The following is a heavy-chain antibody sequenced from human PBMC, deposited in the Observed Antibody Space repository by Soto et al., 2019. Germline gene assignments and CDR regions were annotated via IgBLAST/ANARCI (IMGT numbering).Heavy chain of an antibody. J-gene: IGHJ5*02. D-gene: IGHD6-13*01. Sequence: PSETLSLTCAVSGGSISSSNWWSWVRQPPGKGLEWIGEIYHSGSTNYNPSLKSRVTISVDKSMNQFSLKLSSVTAADTAVYYCARGTAAAGTEWFDPWGQGTLVTVSS. CDR3: ARGTAAAGTEWFDP. CDR2: IYHSGST. V-gene: IGHV4-4*02. CDR1: GGSISSSNW.